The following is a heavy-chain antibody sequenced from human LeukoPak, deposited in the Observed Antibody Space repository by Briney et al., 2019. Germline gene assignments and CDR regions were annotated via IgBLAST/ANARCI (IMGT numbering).Heavy chain of an antibody. Sequence: PSETLSLACTVSGGSISGFYWSWIRQPPGKGLQWIGVIYTSGSTNYNPSLKSRVTISVGTSKNQFSLNLSSVTATDTAVYYCARHPRAARPFDYWGQGTLVTVSS. CDR2: IYTSGST. V-gene: IGHV4-4*09. J-gene: IGHJ4*02. CDR1: GGSISGFY. D-gene: IGHD6-6*01. CDR3: ARHPRAARPFDY.